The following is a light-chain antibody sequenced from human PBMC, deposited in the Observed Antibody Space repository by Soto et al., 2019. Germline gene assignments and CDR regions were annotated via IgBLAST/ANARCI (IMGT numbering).Light chain of an antibody. J-gene: IGLJ1*01. CDR3: TSYMSTTSSTTPYV. V-gene: IGLV2-14*03. Sequence: QSALTQPASVSGSPGQSITISCTGTSSDIGGYDFVSWYQHHPGRAPKLMIYDVTNRPSGVSNRFSGSKSGNTASLTISGLRAEDDADYYCTSYMSTTSSTTPYVFGSGTKVTVL. CDR2: DVT. CDR1: SSDIGGYDF.